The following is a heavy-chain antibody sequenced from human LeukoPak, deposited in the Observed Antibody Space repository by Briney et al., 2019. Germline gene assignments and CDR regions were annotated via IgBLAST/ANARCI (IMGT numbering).Heavy chain of an antibody. D-gene: IGHD1-26*01. CDR2: ICGSGGGT. V-gene: IGHV3-23*01. J-gene: IGHJ4*02. Sequence: GGSLRLSRAASLFTLSSHAMSGVREAPGEGLGWVSDICGSGGGTYYADSVKGRFTISRDNSKNTLYLQMNSLRDEDTAGYYCAKALLGRLDYWGQGTLVTVSS. CDR1: LFTLSSHA. CDR3: AKALLGRLDY.